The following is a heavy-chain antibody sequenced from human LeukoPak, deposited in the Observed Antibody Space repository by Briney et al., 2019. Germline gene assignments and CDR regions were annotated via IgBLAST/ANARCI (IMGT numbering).Heavy chain of an antibody. Sequence: GGSLGLSCAASGFTFSDYYMSWIRQAPGKGLEWVSYISSSGSTIYYADSVKGRFTISRDNAKNSLYLQMNSLRAEDTAVYYCAKMGLGYYGSGSYDDYWGQGTLVTVSS. CDR1: GFTFSDYY. CDR2: ISSSGSTI. CDR3: AKMGLGYYGSGSYDDY. J-gene: IGHJ4*02. D-gene: IGHD3-10*01. V-gene: IGHV3-11*01.